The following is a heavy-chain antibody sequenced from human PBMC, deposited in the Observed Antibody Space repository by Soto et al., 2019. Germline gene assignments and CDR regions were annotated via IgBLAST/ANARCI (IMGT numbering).Heavy chain of an antibody. CDR3: LIIGAFDI. J-gene: IGHJ3*02. CDR2: IRSKANSYAT. D-gene: IGHD3-16*01. V-gene: IGHV3-73*01. Sequence: GVSMRLSCAASGCTFSGSAIHWVRQASGKGLEWVGRIRSKANSYATAYAASVKGRFTISRDDSKNTAYLQMNSLKTEDTAVYYCLIIGAFDIWGQGTMVTVSS. CDR1: GCTFSGSA.